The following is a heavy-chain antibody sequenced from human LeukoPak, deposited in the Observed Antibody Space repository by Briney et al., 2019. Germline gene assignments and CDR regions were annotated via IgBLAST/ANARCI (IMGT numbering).Heavy chain of an antibody. V-gene: IGHV4-59*01. Sequence: PSGTLSLTCIVSGDSISGYFWTWIRQPPGKELEWIGFISNSDSTSYKTGGTSYNPSLKSRVSVSADTARNRLSLRLTSVTAADTAVYYCARHWGGSYLHYFDYWGQGTLVTVSS. CDR3: ARHWGGSYLHYFDY. CDR2: ISNSDSTSYKTGGT. J-gene: IGHJ4*02. CDR1: GDSISGYF. D-gene: IGHD1-26*01.